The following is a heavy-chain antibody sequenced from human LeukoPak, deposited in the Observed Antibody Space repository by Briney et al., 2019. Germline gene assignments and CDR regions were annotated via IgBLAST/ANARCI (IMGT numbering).Heavy chain of an antibody. J-gene: IGHJ4*02. CDR1: GFTFSSYW. V-gene: IGHV3-7*04. Sequence: GGSLRLSCAASGFTFSSYWMNWVRQAPGKGLEWVANIKEDGSSKYYVDSVQGRFTTSRDNAKNSLYLQMNSLRAEDTAVYYCARTSGSYSFDYWGQGTLVTVSS. CDR3: ARTSGSYSFDY. CDR2: IKEDGSSK. D-gene: IGHD1-26*01.